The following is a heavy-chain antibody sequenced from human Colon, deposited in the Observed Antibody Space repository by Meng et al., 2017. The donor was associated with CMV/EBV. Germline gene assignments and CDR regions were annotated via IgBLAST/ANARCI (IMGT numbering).Heavy chain of an antibody. Sequence: GESLKISCAASGFTFSSYSMNWVRQAPGKGLEWVSSISGSGLTTFYSDAVKGRFSISRDNSRNTLYLQINSLRADDTAVYYCATGADLHTFWNGFAYWGQGAVVTVSS. D-gene: IGHD3-3*01. CDR1: GFTFSSYS. CDR3: ATGADLHTFWNGFAY. CDR2: ISGSGLTT. V-gene: IGHV3-23*01. J-gene: IGHJ4*02.